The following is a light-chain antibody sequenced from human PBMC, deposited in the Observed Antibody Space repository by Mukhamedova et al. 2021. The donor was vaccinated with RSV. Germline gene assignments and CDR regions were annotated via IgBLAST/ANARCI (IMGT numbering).Light chain of an antibody. V-gene: IGLV3-25*01. J-gene: IGLJ1*01. CDR2: KDS. CDR3: LSPDSSGKYV. Sequence: WYQQKPGQAPVLVIYKDSARPSVIPERFSGSSSGATVTLTIGGVQAEEEADYYCLSPDSSGKYVFGTGTKVTVL.